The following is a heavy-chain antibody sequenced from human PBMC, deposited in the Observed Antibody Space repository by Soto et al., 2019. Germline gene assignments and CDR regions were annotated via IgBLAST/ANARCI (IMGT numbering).Heavy chain of an antibody. Sequence: GGSLRLSCAASGFTFSSYAMSWVRQAPGKGLEWVSAISGSGGSTYYADSVKGRFTISRDNSKNTLYLQMNSLRAEDTAVYYCAKDPYCSSTSCYPGSTASWRGYWGQGTLVTVSS. CDR1: GFTFSSYA. V-gene: IGHV3-23*01. J-gene: IGHJ1*01. CDR3: AKDPYCSSTSCYPGSTASWRGY. CDR2: ISGSGGST. D-gene: IGHD2-2*01.